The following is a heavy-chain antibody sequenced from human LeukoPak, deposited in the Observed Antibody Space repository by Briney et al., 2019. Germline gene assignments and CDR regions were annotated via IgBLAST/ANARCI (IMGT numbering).Heavy chain of an antibody. D-gene: IGHD3-22*01. J-gene: IGHJ6*02. CDR3: ASDSGYYGVDV. CDR1: GGSFSGYY. Sequence: SETLSLTCAVYGGSFSGYYWSWIRQPPGKGLEWIGEINHSGSTNYNPSLKSRVTISVDTSKNQFSLKLSSVTAADTAVYYCASDSGYYGVDVWGQGTTVTVSS. V-gene: IGHV4-34*01. CDR2: INHSGST.